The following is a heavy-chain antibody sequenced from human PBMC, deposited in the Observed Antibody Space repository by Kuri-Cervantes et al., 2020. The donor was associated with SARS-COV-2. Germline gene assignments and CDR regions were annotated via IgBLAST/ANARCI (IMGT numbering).Heavy chain of an antibody. CDR1: GGSISSGGYY. CDR3: ARDSPPPERPFYAYVLDS. J-gene: IGHJ4*02. V-gene: IGHV4-61*08. CDR2: VSYSGTT. D-gene: IGHD2/OR15-2a*01. Sequence: SETLSLTCTVSGGSISSGGYYWTWLRQPPGKELEWIGYVSYSGTTNYNPSLKSRVTMSLDTSNNQFSLKLNSVTAADTAVYYYARDSPPPERPFYAYVLDSWGQGTLVTVSS.